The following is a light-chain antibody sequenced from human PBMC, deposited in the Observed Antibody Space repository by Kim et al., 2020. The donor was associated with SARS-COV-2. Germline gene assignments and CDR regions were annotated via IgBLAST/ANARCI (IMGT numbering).Light chain of an antibody. V-gene: IGKV1-8*01. J-gene: IGKJ1*01. CDR2: AAS. CDR1: QGISSY. CDR3: QQYYAYPWT. Sequence: ASTGDKVSITCRASQGISSYVAWYQQKPGKAPNLLIYAASTLQSGVPSRFSCSGSGTDFTLTISCLQSEDFATYYCQQYYAYPWTFGQGTKVDIK.